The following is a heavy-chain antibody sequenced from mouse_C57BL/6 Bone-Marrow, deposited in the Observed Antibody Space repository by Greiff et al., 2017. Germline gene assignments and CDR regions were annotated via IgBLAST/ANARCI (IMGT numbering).Heavy chain of an antibody. Sequence: QVQLQQPGAELVKPGASVKMSCKASGYTFTSYWITWVKQRPGQGLEWIGDIYPTSGRTNYNEKFKSKAILTVDTSSNTAYMQLGSLTSGDSAVFCCARSGPLGRSFDYWGQGTTLTVSS. V-gene: IGHV1-55*01. CDR2: IYPTSGRT. D-gene: IGHD4-1*01. CDR3: ARSGPLGRSFDY. J-gene: IGHJ2*01. CDR1: GYTFTSYW.